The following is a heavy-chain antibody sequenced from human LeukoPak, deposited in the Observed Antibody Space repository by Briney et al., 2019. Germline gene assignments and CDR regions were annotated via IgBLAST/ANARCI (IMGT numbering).Heavy chain of an antibody. CDR1: GGSISSGSYF. V-gene: IGHV4-61*02. CDR3: AREIAAAGHDY. D-gene: IGHD6-13*01. Sequence: SETLSLTCTVSGGSISSGSYFWSWIRQPAGKGLEWIGRIYTSGSTNYNPSLKSRVTMSVDTSKNQFSLKLSSVTAADTAVYYCAREIAAAGHDYWGQGTLVTVSS. CDR2: IYTSGST. J-gene: IGHJ4*02.